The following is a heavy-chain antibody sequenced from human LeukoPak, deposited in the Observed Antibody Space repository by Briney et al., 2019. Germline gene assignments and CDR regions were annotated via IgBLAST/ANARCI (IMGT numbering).Heavy chain of an antibody. CDR1: GFTFSSYA. CDR3: AKAPYYGSGSSFYYFDY. J-gene: IGHJ4*02. D-gene: IGHD3-10*01. CDR2: ISGSGGST. Sequence: PGRSLRLSCAASGFTFSSYAMSWVRQAPGKGLEWVSAISGSGGSTYYADSVKGRFTISRDNSKNTLYLQMNSLRAEDTAVYYCAKAPYYGSGSSFYYFDYWGQGTLVTVSS. V-gene: IGHV3-23*01.